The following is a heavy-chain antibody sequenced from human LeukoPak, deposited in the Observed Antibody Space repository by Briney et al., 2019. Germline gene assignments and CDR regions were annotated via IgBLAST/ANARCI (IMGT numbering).Heavy chain of an antibody. CDR2: ISGSGGST. J-gene: IGHJ4*02. CDR1: GFTFSSYA. D-gene: IGHD1-20*01. Sequence: PGGSLRLSCAASGFTFSSYAMSWVRQAPGKGLEWVSAISGSGGSTYYADSVKGRFTISRDNSKNTLYLQMNSLRAEDTAVYYCAKDLYNWNDETYFDYWGQGTLVTVSS. V-gene: IGHV3-23*01. CDR3: AKDLYNWNDETYFDY.